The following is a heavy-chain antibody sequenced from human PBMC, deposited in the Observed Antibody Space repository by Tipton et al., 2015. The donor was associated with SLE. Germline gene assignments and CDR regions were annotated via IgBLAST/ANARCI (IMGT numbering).Heavy chain of an antibody. CDR1: GGSISSHY. Sequence: TLSLTCTVSGGSISSHYWSWIRQPPGKGLEWIGHIFHIGSAYYNPSLKSRVTISIDTSTNQFSLKVKSVTAADTAVYYCARLADGNRNWFDPWGQGTLVTVSS. CDR2: IFHIGSA. V-gene: IGHV4-59*11. CDR3: ARLADGNRNWFDP. D-gene: IGHD6-13*01. J-gene: IGHJ5*02.